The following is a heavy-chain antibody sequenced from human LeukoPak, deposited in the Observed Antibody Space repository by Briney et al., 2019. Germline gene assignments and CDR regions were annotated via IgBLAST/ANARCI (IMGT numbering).Heavy chain of an antibody. V-gene: IGHV1-2*02. Sequence: ASVKLSCKASGYTFTGYYMHWVRQAPGQGLEWMGWINPNSDGTNYAQKFQGRVTMTRDTSISTAYMELSRLRSDDTAVDYCARVGSDILTGKGVYYMDVWGKGTTVTVSS. J-gene: IGHJ6*03. CDR1: GYTFTGYY. CDR3: ARVGSDILTGKGVYYMDV. D-gene: IGHD3-9*01. CDR2: INPNSDGT.